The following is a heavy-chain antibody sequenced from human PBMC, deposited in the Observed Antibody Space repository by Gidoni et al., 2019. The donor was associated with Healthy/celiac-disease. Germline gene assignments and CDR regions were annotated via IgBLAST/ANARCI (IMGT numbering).Heavy chain of an antibody. D-gene: IGHD3-22*01. J-gene: IGHJ6*03. Sequence: QVQLVQSGAEVKKPGASVKVSCKASGYTFTSYAMHWVRQAPGQRLEWMGWINAGNGNTKYSQKFQGRVTITRDTSASTAYMGLSSLRSEDTAVYYCARVIQYYYDSSGYYYYYYYMDVWGKGTTVTVSS. CDR1: GYTFTSYA. CDR3: ARVIQYYYDSSGYYYYYYYMDV. CDR2: INAGNGNT. V-gene: IGHV1-3*01.